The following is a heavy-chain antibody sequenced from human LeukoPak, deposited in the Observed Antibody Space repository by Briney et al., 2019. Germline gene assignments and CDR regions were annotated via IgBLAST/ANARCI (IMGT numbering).Heavy chain of an antibody. D-gene: IGHD7-27*01. CDR1: GGSISSGSYY. Sequence: SETLSLTCTVSGGSISSGSYYWSWIRQPAGKGLGWIGRIYTSGSTNYNPSLKSRVTISVDTSKNQFSLKLSSVTAADTAVYYCARNYWVALGYFDYWGQGTLVTVSS. CDR3: ARNYWVALGYFDY. J-gene: IGHJ4*02. V-gene: IGHV4-61*02. CDR2: IYTSGST.